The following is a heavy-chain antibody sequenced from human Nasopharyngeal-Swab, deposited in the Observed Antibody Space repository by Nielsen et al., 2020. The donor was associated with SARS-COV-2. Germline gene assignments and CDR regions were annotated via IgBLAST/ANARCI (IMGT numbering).Heavy chain of an antibody. Sequence: ESLKIPCAASGFIFSASAIHWVRQASGKGLEWGGRIGDKDHNYATTYGASVQGRFTISRDESKNTAFLQMDSLKTEDTALYYCTTDFYFDYWGQGTLVTVSS. J-gene: IGHJ4*02. CDR2: IGDKDHNYAT. CDR1: GFIFSASA. V-gene: IGHV3-73*01. CDR3: TTDFYFDY.